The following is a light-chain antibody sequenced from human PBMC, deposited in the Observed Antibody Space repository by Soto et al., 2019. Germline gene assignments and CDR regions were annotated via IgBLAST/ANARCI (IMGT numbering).Light chain of an antibody. CDR2: DVS. Sequence: QSALTQPASVSGSPGQSITISCTGTSSDVGGYNYVSWYQQHPDKAPKLMIYDVSNRPSGVSNRFSGSKSGNTASLTISGLQAEVEADYYCSSYTASSAPYVFGTGTKLTVL. CDR3: SSYTASSAPYV. J-gene: IGLJ1*01. CDR1: SSDVGGYNY. V-gene: IGLV2-14*01.